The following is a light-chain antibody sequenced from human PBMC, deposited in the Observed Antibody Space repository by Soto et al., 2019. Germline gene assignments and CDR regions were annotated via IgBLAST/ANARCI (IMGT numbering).Light chain of an antibody. V-gene: IGKV2-28*01. J-gene: IGKJ2*01. CDR1: QSLLHSNGYNY. CDR3: MQALQTLPT. CDR2: LGS. Sequence: DIVMTQSPLSLPVTPGEPASISCRSSQSLLHSNGYNYLDWYLQKPGQSPQLLIYLGSNRASGVPDRFSGSGSGTDFTLKISRVEAEDVGLYFCMQALQTLPTFGQGTKLEIK.